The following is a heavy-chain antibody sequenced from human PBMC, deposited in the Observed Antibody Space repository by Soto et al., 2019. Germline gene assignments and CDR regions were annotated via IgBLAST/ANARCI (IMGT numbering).Heavy chain of an antibody. J-gene: IGHJ4*02. CDR2: IYYRGST. V-gene: IGHV4-31*01. CDR1: HGSISSDTYY. Sequence: SETLSLTCTFSHGSISSDTYYWTWICQHPGKGLEWIGYIYYRGSTYYNPSLKSLVTISVDTSKNQFSLNLSSVTAADTAVYYCAREVRPIAVRGFDYWGEGTQVTVS. D-gene: IGHD6-6*01. CDR3: AREVRPIAVRGFDY.